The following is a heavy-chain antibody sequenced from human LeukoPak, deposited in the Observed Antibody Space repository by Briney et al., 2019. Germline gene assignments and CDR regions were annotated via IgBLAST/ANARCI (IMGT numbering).Heavy chain of an antibody. J-gene: IGHJ4*02. CDR1: GYHFTDYY. CDR3: ARTREGVWGSYSP. V-gene: IGHV1-2*02. CDR2: INSKSGGT. Sequence: ASVKVSCKASGYHFTDYYIHWVRLAPGQGLEWMGWINSKSGGTHYAQKFQGRVSMTRDTSINTVYLELSSLRSNDTAVYYCARTREGVWGSYSPWGQGTLVTVSS. D-gene: IGHD3-16*01.